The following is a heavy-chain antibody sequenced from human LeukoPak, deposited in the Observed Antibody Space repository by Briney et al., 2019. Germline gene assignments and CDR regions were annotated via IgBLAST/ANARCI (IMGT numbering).Heavy chain of an antibody. D-gene: IGHD3-22*01. Sequence: GGSLRLSCAASGFTFSSYGMHWVRQAPGKGLEWVAVISYDGSNKYYADSVKGRFTISRDNSKNTLYLQMNSLRAEDTAVYYCAKALANYYDSSGYYSSGAFDIWGQGTMVTVSS. CDR2: ISYDGSNK. CDR3: AKALANYYDSSGYYSSGAFDI. V-gene: IGHV3-30*18. J-gene: IGHJ3*02. CDR1: GFTFSSYG.